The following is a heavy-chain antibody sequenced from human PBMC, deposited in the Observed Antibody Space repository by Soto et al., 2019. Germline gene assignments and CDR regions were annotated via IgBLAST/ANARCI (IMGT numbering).Heavy chain of an antibody. CDR3: GRVGQQWPQQYYYYYYGMDV. J-gene: IGHJ6*02. CDR2: ISYDGSNK. CDR1: GFTFSSYA. Sequence: PGGSLRLSCAASGFTFSSYAMHWVRQAPGKGLEWVAVISYDGSNKYYADSVKGRFTISRDNSKNTLYLQMNSLRAEDTAVYYCGRVGQQWPQQYYYYYYGMDVWGQGTTVTGSS. V-gene: IGHV3-30-3*01. D-gene: IGHD6-19*01.